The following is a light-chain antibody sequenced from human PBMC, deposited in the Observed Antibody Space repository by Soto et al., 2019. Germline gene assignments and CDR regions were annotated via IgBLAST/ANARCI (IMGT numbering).Light chain of an antibody. CDR2: GNS. V-gene: IGLV1-40*01. CDR1: SSNIGAGYD. Sequence: QSVLTQQPSVSGAPGQRVTISCTGSSSNIGAGYDVHWYQHLPGTAPKLLSYGNSNRPSGVPDRFSGSKSGTSASLAITGLQAEDEADYYCQSYDSSLSGSRVFGGGTKLTVL. J-gene: IGLJ3*02. CDR3: QSYDSSLSGSRV.